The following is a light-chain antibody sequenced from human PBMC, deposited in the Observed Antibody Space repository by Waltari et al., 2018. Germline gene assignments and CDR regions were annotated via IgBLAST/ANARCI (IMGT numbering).Light chain of an antibody. CDR2: DVS. Sequence: QSALTQPASVSGSPGQSITISCTGTSGDLVIGNRVSWYQQYPGKAPKLMIYDVSSRPKGVSERFSGCKSGNTASLTISGLQVEDEADYYCSSYTTNTRVFGGGTKLTVL. CDR3: SSYTTNTRV. V-gene: IGLV2-14*03. J-gene: IGLJ3*02. CDR1: SGDLVIGNR.